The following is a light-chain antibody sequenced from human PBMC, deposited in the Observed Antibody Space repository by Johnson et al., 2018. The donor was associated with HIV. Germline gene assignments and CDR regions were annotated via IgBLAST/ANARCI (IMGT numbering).Light chain of an antibody. CDR1: SSNIGNNY. CDR3: GTWDSSLGV. CDR2: ENN. J-gene: IGLJ1*01. Sequence: QSILTQPPSVSAAPGQKVTISCSGSSSNIGNNYVSWYQQLPGTAPKLLIYENNKRPSGIPDRFSGSKSGTSATLGITGLQTGDEAEYYCGTWDSSLGVFGTGTKVTVL. V-gene: IGLV1-51*02.